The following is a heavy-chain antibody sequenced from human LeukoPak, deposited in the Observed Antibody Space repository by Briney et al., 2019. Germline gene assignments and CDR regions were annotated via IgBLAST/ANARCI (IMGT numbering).Heavy chain of an antibody. CDR3: ARGRELRSPGYYYYYYMDV. V-gene: IGHV3-48*03. J-gene: IGHJ6*03. CDR1: GFTFSSYE. Sequence: PGGSLRLSCAASGFTFSSYEMNWVRQAPGKGLEWVSYISSSGSTIYYADSVKGRFTISRDNAKNSLYLQMNSLRAEDTAVYYCARGRELRSPGYYYYYYMDVWGKGTTVTVSS. CDR2: ISSSGSTI. D-gene: IGHD1-26*01.